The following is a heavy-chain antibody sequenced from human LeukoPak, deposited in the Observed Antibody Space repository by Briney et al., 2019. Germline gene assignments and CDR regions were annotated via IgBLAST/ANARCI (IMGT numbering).Heavy chain of an antibody. J-gene: IGHJ4*02. CDR2: IYDSGST. D-gene: IGHD5-12*01. CDR3: VSGNDPKTAIDY. Sequence: SETLSLTCTVSGGSISSYYWSWIRQPPGKGLEWIGNIYDSGSTNYNPSLKSRGTISVDTSKNQFSLKLISVTAADTAVYYCVSGNDPKTAIDYWGQGTLFTVSS. CDR1: GGSISSYY. V-gene: IGHV4-59*12.